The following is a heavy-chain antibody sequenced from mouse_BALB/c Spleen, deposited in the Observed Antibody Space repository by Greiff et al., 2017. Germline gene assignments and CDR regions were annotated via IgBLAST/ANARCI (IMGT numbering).Heavy chain of an antibody. V-gene: IGHV5-12-1*01. CDR3: ARQNPWFAY. J-gene: IGHJ3*01. CDR2: ISSGGGST. Sequence: EVQGVESGGGLVKPGGSLKLSCAASGFAFSSYDMSWVRQTPEKRLEWVAYISSGGGSTYYPDTVKGRFTISRDNAKNTLYLQMSSLKSEDTAMYYCARQNPWFAYWGQGTLVTVSA. CDR1: GFAFSSYD.